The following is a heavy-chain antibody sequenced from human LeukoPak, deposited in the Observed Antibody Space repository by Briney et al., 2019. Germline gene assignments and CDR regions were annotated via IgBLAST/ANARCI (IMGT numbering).Heavy chain of an antibody. Sequence: GGSLRLSCAASGFTFSRYAMSWVRQAPGKGLEWVSAISGSGGSTYYAASVKCRFTISRDNSKNTLYLQMNSLRAEDTAVYYCAKEVEEIRVATGFFDLWGRGTLVTVSS. J-gene: IGHJ2*01. CDR1: GFTFSRYA. V-gene: IGHV3-23*01. CDR3: AKEVEEIRVATGFFDL. CDR2: ISGSGGST. D-gene: IGHD5-12*01.